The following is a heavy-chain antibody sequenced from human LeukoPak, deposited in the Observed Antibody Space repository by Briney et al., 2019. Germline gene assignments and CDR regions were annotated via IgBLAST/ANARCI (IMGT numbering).Heavy chain of an antibody. Sequence: ASVKVSCKVSGYSLTESSMHWVRQAPGKWLELMGGFDPEDGETIYAQTFQGRVTMTEDTSTDTAYMELSSLRSEDTAVYYCATALRRRAVALRHDYWGQGTLVTVSS. CDR1: GYSLTESS. D-gene: IGHD6-19*01. CDR3: ATALRRRAVALRHDY. V-gene: IGHV1-24*01. CDR2: FDPEDGET. J-gene: IGHJ4*02.